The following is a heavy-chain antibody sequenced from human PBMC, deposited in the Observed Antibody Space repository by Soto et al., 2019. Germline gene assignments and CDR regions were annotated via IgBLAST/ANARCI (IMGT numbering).Heavy chain of an antibody. CDR3: APYCSGCSCYSGDLNYGMDV. CDR1: GFTFSSYS. CDR2: ISSSSSTI. Sequence: GGSLRLSCAASGFTFSSYSMNWVRQAPGKGLEWVSYISSSSSTIYYADSVKGRFTISRDNAKNSLYLQMNSLRDEDTAVYYCAPYCSGCSCYSGDLNYGMDVWGQGTTVTVSS. V-gene: IGHV3-48*02. D-gene: IGHD2-15*01. J-gene: IGHJ6*02.